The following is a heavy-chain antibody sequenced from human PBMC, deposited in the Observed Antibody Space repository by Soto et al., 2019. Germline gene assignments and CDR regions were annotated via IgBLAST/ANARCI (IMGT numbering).Heavy chain of an antibody. CDR2: IYYSGST. CDR3: ARVAGSGSYVWFDP. D-gene: IGHD3-10*01. Sequence: QVQLQESGPGLVKPSQTLSLTCTVSGGSISSGGYYWSWIRQHPGKGLEWIGYIYYSGSTYYNPSLKSRVTISVDTSKNQFSLKLSSVTASDTAVYYCARVAGSGSYVWFDPWGQGTLVTVSS. J-gene: IGHJ5*02. V-gene: IGHV4-31*03. CDR1: GGSISSGGYY.